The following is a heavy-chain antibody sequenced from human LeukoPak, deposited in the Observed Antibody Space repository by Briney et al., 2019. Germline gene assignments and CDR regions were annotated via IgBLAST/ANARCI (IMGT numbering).Heavy chain of an antibody. J-gene: IGHJ4*02. CDR1: GYTFTSYY. D-gene: IGHD3-22*01. Sequence: ASVKVSCKASGYTFTSYYMHWVRQAPGQGLEWMGIINPSGGSTSYAQKFQGRVIMTRDTSTSTVYMELSSLRSEDTAVYYCARDRPLLDSDPDSSGYYPDYWGQGTLVTVSS. CDR2: INPSGGST. CDR3: ARDRPLLDSDPDSSGYYPDY. V-gene: IGHV1-46*01.